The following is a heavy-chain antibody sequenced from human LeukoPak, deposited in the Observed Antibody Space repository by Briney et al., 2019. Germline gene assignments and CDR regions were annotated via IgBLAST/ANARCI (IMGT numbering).Heavy chain of an antibody. CDR1: GYSFTSYW. CDR2: IYPGDSDT. V-gene: IGHV5-51*01. CDR3: ARSGQQLVSYYGMDV. D-gene: IGHD6-6*01. J-gene: IGHJ6*02. Sequence: GESLKISCKGSGYSFTSYWIGWVRQMPGKGLEWMGIIYPGDSDTRYSPSFQGQATISADKSISTAYLQWSSLKASDTAMYYCARSGQQLVSYYGMDVWGQGTTVTVSS.